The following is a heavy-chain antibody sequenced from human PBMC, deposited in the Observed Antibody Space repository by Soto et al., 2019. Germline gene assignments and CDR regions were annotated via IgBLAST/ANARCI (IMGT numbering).Heavy chain of an antibody. D-gene: IGHD5-18*01. V-gene: IGHV3-30*18. J-gene: IGHJ4*02. CDR3: AKDSGGVDTAMVNYFDY. CDR1: GFTFSSYG. CDR2: ISYDGSNK. Sequence: GGSLRLSCAASGFTFSSYGMHWVRQAPGKGLECVAVISYDGSNKYYADSVKGRFTISRDNSKNTLYLQMNSLRAEDTAVYYCAKDSGGVDTAMVNYFDYWGQGTLVTVSS.